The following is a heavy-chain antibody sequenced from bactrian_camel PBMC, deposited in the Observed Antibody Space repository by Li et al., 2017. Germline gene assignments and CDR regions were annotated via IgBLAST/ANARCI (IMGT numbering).Heavy chain of an antibody. V-gene: IGHV3S10*01. CDR1: GDSISAYQ. CDR2: LDVDGGT. Sequence: DVQLVESGGMLVQPGGSLRLSCTASGDSISAYQMAWFRRTLENGREGVAYLDVDGGTDYTYSVAGRFTISQDSAKNTLYLQMNSLKPEDTGMYYCAAERRMSSDYFLRTGGEDRAWGQGTQVTVS. J-gene: IGHJ6*01. CDR3: AAERRMSSDYFLRTGGEDRA. D-gene: IGHD4*01.